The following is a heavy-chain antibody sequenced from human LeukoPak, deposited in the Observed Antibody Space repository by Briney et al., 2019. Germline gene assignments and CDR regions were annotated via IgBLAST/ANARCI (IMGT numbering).Heavy chain of an antibody. V-gene: IGHV4-34*01. Sequence: PSETLSLTCAVYGGSFSGYYWSWIRQPPGKGLEWIGEINHSGSTNYNPSLKSRVTISVDTSKNQFSLKLSSVTAADTAVYYCARDRLGDGYIREFDSWGQGTLVIVSS. J-gene: IGHJ4*02. CDR2: INHSGST. D-gene: IGHD5-24*01. CDR3: ARDRLGDGYIREFDS. CDR1: GGSFSGYY.